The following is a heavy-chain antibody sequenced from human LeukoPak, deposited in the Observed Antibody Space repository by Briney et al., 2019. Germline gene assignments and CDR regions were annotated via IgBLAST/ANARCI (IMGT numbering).Heavy chain of an antibody. CDR3: AKEGADIYYYYGMDV. J-gene: IGHJ6*02. CDR1: GFTFDDYA. Sequence: PGGSLRLSCAASGFTFDDYAMHWVRQDPGKGLEWVSLISGDGGSTYYADSVKGRFTISRDNSKNSLYLQMNSLRTEDTALYYCAKEGADIYYYYGMDVWGQGTTVTVSS. V-gene: IGHV3-43*02. CDR2: ISGDGGST.